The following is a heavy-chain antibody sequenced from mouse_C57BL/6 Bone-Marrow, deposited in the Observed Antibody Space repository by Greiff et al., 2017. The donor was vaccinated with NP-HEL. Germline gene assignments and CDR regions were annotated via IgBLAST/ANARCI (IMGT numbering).Heavy chain of an antibody. CDR1: GFNITDDY. Sequence: VQLQQSGAELVRPGASVKLSCTASGFNITDDYMHWVKQRPEQGLEWIGWIDPENGDTEYASKFQGKATITADTSSNTAYLQLSSLTSEDTAVYYCTHTTVVAPWYFDVWGTGTTVTVSS. D-gene: IGHD1-1*01. V-gene: IGHV14-4*01. CDR3: THTTVVAPWYFDV. CDR2: IDPENGDT. J-gene: IGHJ1*03.